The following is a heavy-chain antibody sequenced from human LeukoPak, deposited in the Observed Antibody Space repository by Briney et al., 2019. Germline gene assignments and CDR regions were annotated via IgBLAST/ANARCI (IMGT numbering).Heavy chain of an antibody. CDR1: GGSISSSNYF. CDR2: VYYSGSA. Sequence: SETPSLTCTVSGGSISSSNYFWGWIRQPPGKGLEWIGSVYYSGSAYYNPSLKSRVTISVDTSKNQFSLKLSSVTAADTAVYYCARQKYYYGSGSPQDKDYFDYWGQGTLVTVSA. J-gene: IGHJ4*02. V-gene: IGHV4-39*01. CDR3: ARQKYYYGSGSPQDKDYFDY. D-gene: IGHD3-10*01.